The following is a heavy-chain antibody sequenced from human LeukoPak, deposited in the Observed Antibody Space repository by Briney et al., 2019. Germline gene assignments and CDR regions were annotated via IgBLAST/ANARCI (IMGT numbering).Heavy chain of an antibody. D-gene: IGHD2-15*01. Sequence: PSETLSLTCTVSSGSISSYYWSWIRQPPGKGLEWIGYIYYSGSTNYNPSLKSRVTISVDTSKNHFSLRLSSVTAADTAVYYCAIVFVYCSGGSCYWGWFDPWGQGTLVTVSS. J-gene: IGHJ5*02. V-gene: IGHV4-59*01. CDR3: AIVFVYCSGGSCYWGWFDP. CDR2: IYYSGST. CDR1: SGSISSYY.